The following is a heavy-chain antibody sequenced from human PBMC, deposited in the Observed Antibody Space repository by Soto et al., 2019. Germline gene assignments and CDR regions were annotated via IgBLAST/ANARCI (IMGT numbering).Heavy chain of an antibody. J-gene: IGHJ4*02. Sequence: EEQLVESGGDLVQPGXSXXXXXXXXXXXXXXXXMSWVXQAPGKGLEWVSLIYSGGSTYYADSVKGRFTISRDSSKNTLYLQMNSLRAEDTAMYYCAAYSHKGYWGQGTLVTVSS. D-gene: IGHD3-16*01. CDR3: AAYSHKGY. CDR1: XXXXXXXX. V-gene: IGHV3-66*01. CDR2: IYSGGST.